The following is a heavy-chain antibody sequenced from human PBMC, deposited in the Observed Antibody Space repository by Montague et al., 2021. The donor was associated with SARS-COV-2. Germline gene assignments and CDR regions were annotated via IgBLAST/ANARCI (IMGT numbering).Heavy chain of an antibody. CDR1: GDSVCIITAS. D-gene: IGHD4-17*01. Sequence: CAISGDSVCIITASCNWIKHSPSRRSRQLVGSHYMSKKTSDYATSVEGRISIDPDTSKNQFFLHLRSVTPEDTGVYYCVRDTGSARAGFDAWGQGTLVTVSS. J-gene: IGHJ4*02. CDR2: SHYMSKKTS. CDR3: VRDTGSARAGFDA. V-gene: IGHV6-1*01.